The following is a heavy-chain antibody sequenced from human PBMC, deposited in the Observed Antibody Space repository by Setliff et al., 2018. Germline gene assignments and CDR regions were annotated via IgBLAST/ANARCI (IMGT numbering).Heavy chain of an antibody. CDR2: ISYTGRT. D-gene: IGHD5-12*01. CDR3: AAVVATSLNYVDN. V-gene: IGHV4-59*11. J-gene: IGHJ4*02. CDR1: GGSISSHY. Sequence: PAETLSLTCTVSGGSISSHYWSWIRQPPGKGLEWIGYISYTGRTNFTHSFKSRVTMSVDTSKSQFSLKLSSVTAADTAVYYCAAVVATSLNYVDNWGQGTLVTVSS.